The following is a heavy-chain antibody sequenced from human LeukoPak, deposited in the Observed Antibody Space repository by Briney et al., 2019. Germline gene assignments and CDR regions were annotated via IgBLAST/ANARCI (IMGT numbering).Heavy chain of an antibody. CDR3: SREGSDGYNFDY. Sequence: PGGSLRLSCAASGFTFSSYELIWVRQAPGRGLEWVSYINPSGARIYYADSVKGRFTISRDNAKNSLYLQMNSQRAEDTGVYYCSREGSDGYNFDYWGQGTLVTVSA. CDR2: INPSGARI. CDR1: GFTFSSYE. J-gene: IGHJ4*02. D-gene: IGHD5-24*01. V-gene: IGHV3-48*03.